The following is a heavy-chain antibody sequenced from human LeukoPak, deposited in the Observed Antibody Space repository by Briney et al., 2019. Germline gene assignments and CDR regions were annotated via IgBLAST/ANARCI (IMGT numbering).Heavy chain of an antibody. CDR1: GGSISSGSYY. CDR2: IYYSGST. CDR3: ARDCSSTSCYAAFDY. J-gene: IGHJ4*02. Sequence: SETLSLTCTVSGGSISSGSYYWGWIRQSPGKGLEWIGSIYYSGSTYYNPSLKSRVTISVDTSKNQFSLKLSSVTAADTAVYYCARDCSSTSCYAAFDYWGQGTLVTVSS. V-gene: IGHV4-39*07. D-gene: IGHD2-2*01.